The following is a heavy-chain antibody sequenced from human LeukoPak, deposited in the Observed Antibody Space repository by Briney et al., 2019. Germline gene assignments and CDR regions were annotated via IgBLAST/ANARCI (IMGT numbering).Heavy chain of an antibody. CDR2: IKEDGSEK. Sequence: GGSLRLSCAAPGFTFSNYWMSWVRQAPGKGLEWVANIKEDGSEKYSLDSVKGRFTVSRDNVKNSLYLQINNLRVEDTAIYYCARSGSSVFWYWGQGTLVTVSS. D-gene: IGHD3-3*01. CDR1: GFTFSNYW. CDR3: ARSGSSVFWY. J-gene: IGHJ4*02. V-gene: IGHV3-7*02.